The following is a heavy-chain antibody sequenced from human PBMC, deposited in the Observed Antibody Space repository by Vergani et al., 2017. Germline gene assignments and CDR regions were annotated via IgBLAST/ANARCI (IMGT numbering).Heavy chain of an antibody. J-gene: IGHJ3*02. D-gene: IGHD2-8*02. CDR2: ISGSGGST. CDR3: ARDFFPGLGVPDAFDI. Sequence: EVQLLESGGYLVQPGGSLRLSCAASGFTFNHYAMNWVRQAPGKGLEWVSGISGSGGSTYYAGSVKGRFTISRDNAKNSLYLQMNSLRAEDTAVYYCARDFFPGLGVPDAFDIWGQGTMVTVSS. V-gene: IGHV3-23*01. CDR1: GFTFNHYA.